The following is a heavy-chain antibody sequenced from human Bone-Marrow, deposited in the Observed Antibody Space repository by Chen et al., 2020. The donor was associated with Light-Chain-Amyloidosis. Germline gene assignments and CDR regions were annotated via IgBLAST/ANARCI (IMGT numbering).Heavy chain of an antibody. V-gene: IGHV3-33*01. CDR3: ERENYYDSSGYGY. D-gene: IGHD3-22*01. CDR2: IWYDGSNK. Sequence: QLQLVESGGGVVPPGRSLRLSCAASGFTFSSYGMHWVRQAPGKGLEWVEVIWYDGSNKYYADSVKGRFTKSRDNSKNTLYLQMNSLRAEDTAVYYWERENYYDSSGYGYWGQGTLVTVSS. CDR1: GFTFSSYG. J-gene: IGHJ4*02.